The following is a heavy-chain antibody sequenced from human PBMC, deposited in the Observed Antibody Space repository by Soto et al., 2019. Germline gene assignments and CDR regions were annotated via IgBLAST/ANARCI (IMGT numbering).Heavy chain of an antibody. Sequence: SETLSLTCTVSGGSISSGDYYWSWIRQPPGKGLEWIGYIYYSGSTYYNPSLKSRVTISVDTSKNQFSLKLSSVTAADTAVYYCARVRRIGMSGSPGDSWGQGTQVTVSS. CDR2: IYYSGST. V-gene: IGHV4-30-4*01. J-gene: IGHJ4*02. CDR1: GGSISSGDYY. D-gene: IGHD3-10*01. CDR3: ARVRRIGMSGSPGDS.